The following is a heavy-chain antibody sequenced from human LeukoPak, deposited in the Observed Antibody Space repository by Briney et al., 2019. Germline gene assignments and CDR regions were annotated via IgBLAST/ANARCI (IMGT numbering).Heavy chain of an antibody. J-gene: IGHJ4*02. CDR3: VREARGYHYTYFDY. CDR2: INHSGTT. Sequence: SETLSLTCAVYGGSFSDYYYTWIRQSPGQGLEWIGEINHSGTTNYNPSLKSRVTISVDTSKSQFSLKLTSVTAADTAVYYCVREARGYHYTYFDYWGQGSLVTVSS. D-gene: IGHD5-18*01. V-gene: IGHV4-34*01. CDR1: GGSFSDYY.